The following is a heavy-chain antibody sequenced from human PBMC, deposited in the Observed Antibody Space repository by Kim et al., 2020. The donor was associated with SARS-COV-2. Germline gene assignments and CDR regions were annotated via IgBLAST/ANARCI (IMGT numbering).Heavy chain of an antibody. Sequence: GGSLRLSCAASGFTFSSYWMSWVRQAPGKGLEWVANIKQDGSEKYYVDSVKGRFTISRDNAKNSLYLQMNSLRAEDTAVYYCARVSPSATYYDFWSGYSRDYYFSGMDVWGQGTTVTVSS. CDR1: GFTFSSYW. CDR2: IKQDGSEK. D-gene: IGHD3-3*01. J-gene: IGHJ6*02. V-gene: IGHV3-7*03. CDR3: ARVSPSATYYDFWSGYSRDYYFSGMDV.